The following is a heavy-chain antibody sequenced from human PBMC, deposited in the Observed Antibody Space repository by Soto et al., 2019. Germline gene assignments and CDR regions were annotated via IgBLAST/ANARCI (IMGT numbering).Heavy chain of an antibody. D-gene: IGHD1-7*01. CDR3: ARVSGPGITGTTYWFDP. J-gene: IGHJ5*02. CDR2: IYYSGST. CDR1: GGSISSSSYY. Sequence: PSETLSLTCTVSGGSISSSSYYWGWIRQPPGKGLEWIGSIYYSGSTNYNPSLKSRVTISVDTSKNQFSLKLSSVTAADTAVYYCARVSGPGITGTTYWFDPWGQGTLVTVSS. V-gene: IGHV4-39*07.